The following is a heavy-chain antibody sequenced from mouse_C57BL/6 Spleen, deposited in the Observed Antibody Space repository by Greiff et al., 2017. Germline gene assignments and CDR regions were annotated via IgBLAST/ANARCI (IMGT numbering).Heavy chain of an antibody. D-gene: IGHD5-5*01. V-gene: IGHV3-6*01. Sequence: EVKLMESGPGLVKPSQSLSLTCSVTGYSITSGYYWNWIRQFPGNKLEWMGYISYDGSNNYNPSLKNRISITRDTSKNQFFLKLNSVTTEDTATYYCANYHVYCDVWGTGTTVTVSS. CDR1: GYSITSGYY. J-gene: IGHJ1*03. CDR3: ANYHVYCDV. CDR2: ISYDGSN.